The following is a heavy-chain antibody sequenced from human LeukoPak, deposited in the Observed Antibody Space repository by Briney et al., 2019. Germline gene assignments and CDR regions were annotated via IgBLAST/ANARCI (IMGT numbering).Heavy chain of an antibody. CDR2: ISAYNGNT. J-gene: IGHJ5*02. CDR3: AREGIAAEDWFDP. Sequence: ASVKVSCKASGYAFTSYGISWVRQAPGQGLEWMGWISAYNGNTNYAQKLQGRVTMTTDTSTSTPYMELRSLRSDDTAVYYCAREGIAAEDWFDPWGQGTLVTVSS. V-gene: IGHV1-18*01. D-gene: IGHD6-13*01. CDR1: GYAFTSYG.